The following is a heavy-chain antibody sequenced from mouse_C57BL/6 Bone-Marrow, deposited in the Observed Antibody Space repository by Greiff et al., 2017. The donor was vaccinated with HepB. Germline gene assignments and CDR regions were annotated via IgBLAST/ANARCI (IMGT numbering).Heavy chain of an antibody. J-gene: IGHJ1*03. V-gene: IGHV1-64*01. D-gene: IGHD1-1*01. Sequence: QVQLQQPGAELVKPGASVKLSCKASGYTFTSYWMHWVKQRPGQGLEWIGMIHPNSGSTNYNEKFKSKATLTVDKSSSTAYMQLSSPTSEDSAVYYCARDGSSFYWYFDVWGTGTTVTVSS. CDR3: ARDGSSFYWYFDV. CDR1: GYTFTSYW. CDR2: IHPNSGST.